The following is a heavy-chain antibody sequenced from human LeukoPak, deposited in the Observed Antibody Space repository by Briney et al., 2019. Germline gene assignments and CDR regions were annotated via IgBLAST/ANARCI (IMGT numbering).Heavy chain of an antibody. Sequence: ASVKVSCKASGYTFTSYDINWVRQATGQGLEWMGWMNPNSGNTGYAQKFQGRVTMTRNTSISTAYMKLSSLRSEDTAVYYCARGGLSRDWFDPWGQGTLVTVSS. CDR3: ARGGLSRDWFDP. CDR1: GYTFTSYD. V-gene: IGHV1-8*01. CDR2: MNPNSGNT. J-gene: IGHJ5*02. D-gene: IGHD3-16*01.